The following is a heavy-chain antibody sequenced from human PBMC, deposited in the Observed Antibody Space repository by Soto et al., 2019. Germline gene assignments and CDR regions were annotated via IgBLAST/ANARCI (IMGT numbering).Heavy chain of an antibody. V-gene: IGHV4-39*01. CDR3: SRHYCSGGSCYYYGMDV. D-gene: IGHD2-15*01. CDR1: GGSIRSSSYY. J-gene: IGHJ6*02. CDR2: IYYSGST. Sequence: SENLSLTCTGSGGSIRSSSYYWGWIRQPPGKGLEWIGSIYYSGSTYYNPSLKGRVTISVDTSKNQFSLKLSSVTAADTAVYYCSRHYCSGGSCYYYGMDVWGQGTTVT.